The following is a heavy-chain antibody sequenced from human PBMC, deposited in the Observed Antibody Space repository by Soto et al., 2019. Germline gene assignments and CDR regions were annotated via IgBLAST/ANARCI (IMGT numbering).Heavy chain of an antibody. Sequence: ASVKVSCKASGYTFTSYAMHWVRQAPGQRLEWMGWINAGNGNTKYSQKFQGRVTITRDTSASTAYMELSSLRSEDTAVYYCARRGEAYDYIWGSYRYTSNEMFDIWGQGTMVTVSS. CDR2: INAGNGNT. CDR3: ARRGEAYDYIWGSYRYTSNEMFDI. J-gene: IGHJ3*02. D-gene: IGHD3-16*02. V-gene: IGHV1-3*01. CDR1: GYTFTSYA.